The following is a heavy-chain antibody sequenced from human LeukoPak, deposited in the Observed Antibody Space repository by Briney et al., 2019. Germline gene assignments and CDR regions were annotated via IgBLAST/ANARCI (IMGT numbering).Heavy chain of an antibody. CDR1: GYTFTGYY. CDR3: ARGRAAAALFWFDP. V-gene: IGHV1-2*02. Sequence: GASVKVSCKASGYTFTGYYMHWVRRAPGQGLEWMGWINSNTGGTKFAQKFQGRVTMTRDTSISTAYMELSSLRADDTATYYCARGRAAAALFWFDPWGQGTLVTVSS. CDR2: INSNTGGT. D-gene: IGHD6-13*01. J-gene: IGHJ5*02.